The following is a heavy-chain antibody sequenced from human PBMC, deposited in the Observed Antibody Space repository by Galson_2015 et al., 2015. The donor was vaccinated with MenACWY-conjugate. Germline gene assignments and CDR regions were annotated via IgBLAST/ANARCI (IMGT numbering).Heavy chain of an antibody. J-gene: IGHJ4*02. Sequence: SVKVSCKASGYTFISDAMHWVRQAPGQRLEWMGWINGDNGHTKSSQKFQGRVTITTDTSAKTAHMQRSTLRSEDTAVYYCARGSAPWFPFFDSWGQGTLVTVSS. CDR2: INGDNGHT. CDR1: GYTFISDA. D-gene: IGHD3-10*01. V-gene: IGHV1-3*01. CDR3: ARGSAPWFPFFDS.